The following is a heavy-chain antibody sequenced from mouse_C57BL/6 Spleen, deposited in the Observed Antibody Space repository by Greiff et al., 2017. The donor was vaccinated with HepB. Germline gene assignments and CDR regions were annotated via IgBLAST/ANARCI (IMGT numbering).Heavy chain of an antibody. Sequence: DVQLVESGGGLVKPGGSLKLSCAASGFTFSDYGMHWVRQAPEKGLEWVAYISSGSSTIYYADTVKGRFTISRDNAKNTLFLQMTSLRSEDTAMYYCARRVTGTGYYFDYWGQGTTLTVSS. D-gene: IGHD4-1*01. CDR1: GFTFSDYG. J-gene: IGHJ2*01. CDR2: ISSGSSTI. V-gene: IGHV5-17*01. CDR3: ARRVTGTGYYFDY.